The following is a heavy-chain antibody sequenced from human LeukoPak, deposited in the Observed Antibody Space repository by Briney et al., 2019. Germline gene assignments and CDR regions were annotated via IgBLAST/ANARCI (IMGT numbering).Heavy chain of an antibody. D-gene: IGHD3-10*01. J-gene: IGHJ4*02. Sequence: SGPTLLQPTPTLTLTCTFSGVALGTRGRGINWIRQPPGKALEWLTHIDWDDDKYYSTSLKTRLTISKDTSKNQVVLTMTNMDPVDTATYYCARTYASSGSIAYYFDSWGQGTLVTVSS. CDR2: IDWDDDK. CDR3: ARTYASSGSIAYYFDS. CDR1: GVALGTRGRG. V-gene: IGHV2-70*01.